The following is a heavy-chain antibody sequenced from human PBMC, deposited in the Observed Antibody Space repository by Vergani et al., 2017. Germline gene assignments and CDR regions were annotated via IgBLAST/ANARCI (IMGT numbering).Heavy chain of an antibody. D-gene: IGHD2-8*02. V-gene: IGHV3-30-3*01. CDR1: GFTFGDHG. Sequence: QVQLVESGGGVVQPGRSLRLSCAASGFTFGDHGIHWVRRAPGKGLEWVALISYDGTNKYYTNSVRGRFTISRDNSKSTLFLQMNSLRVEDMAVYYCARDRGDWRYSRYFYNNYMDVWVKGTTVAVSS. CDR2: ISYDGTNK. CDR3: ARDRGDWRYSRYFYNNYMDV. J-gene: IGHJ6*03.